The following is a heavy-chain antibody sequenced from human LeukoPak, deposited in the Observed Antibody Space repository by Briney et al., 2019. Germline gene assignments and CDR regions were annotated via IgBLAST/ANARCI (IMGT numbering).Heavy chain of an antibody. J-gene: IGHJ6*03. D-gene: IGHD5-24*01. Sequence: GGSLRLSCAASGFTFSIHGMNWVRQAPGKGLEWVSSISSSSSSYIYYADSVKGRFTISRDNAKNSLYLQMNSLRAEDTAVYYCARGPFTSRDGYNLAPFYYYYYMDVWGKGTTVTVSS. CDR1: GFTFSIHG. CDR2: ISSSSSSYI. CDR3: ARGPFTSRDGYNLAPFYYYYYMDV. V-gene: IGHV3-21*01.